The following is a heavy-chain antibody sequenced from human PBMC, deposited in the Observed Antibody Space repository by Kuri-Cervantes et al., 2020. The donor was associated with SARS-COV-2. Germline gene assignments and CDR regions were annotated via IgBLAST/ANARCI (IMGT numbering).Heavy chain of an antibody. CDR1: GFTFSSYW. J-gene: IGHJ6*02. CDR3: ARDLLNVWSGYYYYYGMDV. D-gene: IGHD3-3*01. V-gene: IGHV3-74*01. CDR2: INSDGSST. Sequence: GGSLRLSCAASGFTFSSYWMHWVRQAPGKGLVWVSRINSDGSSTSYADSVKGRFTISRDNAKNTLYLQMNSLRAEDTAVYYCARDLLNVWSGYYYYYGMDVWGQGTTVTVSS.